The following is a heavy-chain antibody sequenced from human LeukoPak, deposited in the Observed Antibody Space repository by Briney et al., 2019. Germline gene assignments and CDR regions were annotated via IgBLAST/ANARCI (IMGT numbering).Heavy chain of an antibody. Sequence: ASVKVSCKASGGTFSSYAISWVRQAPGQGLEWMGGIIPIFGTANYAQKFQGRVTITTDESTSTAYMELSSLRSEDTAVYYCARDPRYCSSTSCYLVDWGQGTLVTVSS. CDR1: GGTFSSYA. CDR2: IIPIFGTA. J-gene: IGHJ4*02. V-gene: IGHV1-69*05. CDR3: ARDPRYCSSTSCYLVD. D-gene: IGHD2-2*01.